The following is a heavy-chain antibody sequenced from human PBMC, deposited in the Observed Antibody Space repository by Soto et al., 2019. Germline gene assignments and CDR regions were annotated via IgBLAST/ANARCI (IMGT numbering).Heavy chain of an antibody. CDR2: IYYSGST. CDR1: VGSISSGGYY. D-gene: IGHD3-3*01. V-gene: IGHV4-31*03. Sequence: SETLSLTCTVSVGSISSGGYYWSWIRQHPGKGLEWIGYIYYSGSTYYNPSLKSRVTISVDTSKNQFSLKLSSVTAADTAVYYCARSPFTIFGVVIPNWFDPWGQGTLVTVSS. CDR3: ARSPFTIFGVVIPNWFDP. J-gene: IGHJ5*02.